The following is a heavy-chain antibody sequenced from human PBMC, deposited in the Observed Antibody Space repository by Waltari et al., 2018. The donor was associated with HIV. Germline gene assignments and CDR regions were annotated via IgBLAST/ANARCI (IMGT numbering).Heavy chain of an antibody. CDR3: ARQGPGPLNTYYSGSGSYYSDFDP. CDR1: GGSITRNKNY. V-gene: IGHV4-39*01. D-gene: IGHD3-10*01. CDR2: IFYTGRT. J-gene: IGHJ5*02. Sequence: QLQLQESCPVVVKPSETLALTYTVPGGSITRNKNYWGWTRQPPPKGLEWIGSIFYTGRTYYNPSRKSRLTISRDTSRNQFSLKLGSVTAADTALYYCARQGPGPLNTYYSGSGSYYSDFDPWGQGTLVTVSS.